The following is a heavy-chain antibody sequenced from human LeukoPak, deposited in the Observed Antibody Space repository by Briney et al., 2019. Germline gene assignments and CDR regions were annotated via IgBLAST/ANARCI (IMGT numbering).Heavy chain of an antibody. J-gene: IGHJ3*02. CDR2: IKQDGSEK. CDR1: GFTFSSYW. CDR3: ARDRAGSGWFGGFDI. Sequence: GGSLRLSCAASGFTFSSYWMSWVRQAPGKGLEWVANIKQDGSEKYYVDSVKGRFTISGDNAKNSLYLQMNSLRAEDTAVYYCARDRAGSGWFGGFDIWGQGTMVTVSS. D-gene: IGHD6-19*01. V-gene: IGHV3-7*03.